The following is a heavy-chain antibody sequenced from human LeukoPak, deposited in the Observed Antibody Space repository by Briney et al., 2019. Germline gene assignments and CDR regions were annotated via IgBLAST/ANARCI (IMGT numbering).Heavy chain of an antibody. D-gene: IGHD3-10*01. Sequence: GVLRLSCAAFGFTFDDYDMSWVRQVPGKGLEWVSGINWNGGSPTYADSVKGRFTISRDNAKNSLFLQMNSLRAEDTALYHCAKGGSGTYVAYWGQGTLVTVSP. CDR2: INWNGGSP. CDR3: AKGGSGTYVAY. V-gene: IGHV3-20*01. J-gene: IGHJ4*02. CDR1: GFTFDDYD.